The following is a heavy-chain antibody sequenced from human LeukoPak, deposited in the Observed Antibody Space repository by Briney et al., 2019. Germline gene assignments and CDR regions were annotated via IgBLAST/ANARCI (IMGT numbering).Heavy chain of an antibody. CDR1: GFSFRNYA. CDR3: AKEGYSYGYDFDY. J-gene: IGHJ4*02. V-gene: IGHV3-23*01. Sequence: GGSLRLSCAASGFSFRNYAMGWVRQAPGKGLEWVSAIGSSGGGTYYADSVKGRFTISRDNSKNTLYVQMNSLRAEDTAVYYCAKEGYSYGYDFDYWGQGTLVTVSS. D-gene: IGHD5-18*01. CDR2: IGSSGGGT.